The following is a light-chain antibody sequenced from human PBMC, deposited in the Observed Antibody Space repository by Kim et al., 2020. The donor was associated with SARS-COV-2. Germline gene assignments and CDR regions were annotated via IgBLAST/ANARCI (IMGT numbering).Light chain of an antibody. V-gene: IGKV1-33*01. CDR2: DAS. Sequence: ASVGDSVTITCQASQDIRNYLNWYQQKPGKAPKVLIYDASILETGVPSRFSGSGSGTHFTFTISSLLPEDIATYYCQQYGTVPLTFGGGTKVDIK. CDR1: QDIRNY. CDR3: QQYGTVPLT. J-gene: IGKJ4*01.